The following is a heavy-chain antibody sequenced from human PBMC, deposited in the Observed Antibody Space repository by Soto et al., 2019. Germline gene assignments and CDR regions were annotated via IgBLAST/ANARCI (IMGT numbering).Heavy chain of an antibody. CDR2: IYYSGST. CDR3: ARDWRRYCSGGSCTGGMDV. J-gene: IGHJ6*02. CDR1: GGSISSGGYY. D-gene: IGHD2-15*01. V-gene: IGHV4-31*02. Sequence: SETLSLTCTVSGGSISSGGYYWSWIRQHPGKGLEWIGYIYYSGSTYYNPSLKSRVTISVDTSKNQFSLKLSSVTAADTAVYYCARDWRRYCSGGSCTGGMDVWGQGTTVTVSS.